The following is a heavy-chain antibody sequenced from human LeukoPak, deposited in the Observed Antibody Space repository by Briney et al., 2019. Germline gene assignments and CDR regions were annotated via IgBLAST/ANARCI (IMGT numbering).Heavy chain of an antibody. CDR3: AKQFYGDYGAFNY. V-gene: IGHV3-23*01. J-gene: IGHJ4*02. Sequence: GGSLRLSCAASGFTFSSYSMNWVRQAPGKGLDWVSVISDSGGSTHYADSVKGRFTISRDNSKNTLYLQMNSLRAEDTAVYYCAKQFYGDYGAFNYWGQGTLVTVSS. CDR2: ISDSGGST. D-gene: IGHD4-17*01. CDR1: GFTFSSYS.